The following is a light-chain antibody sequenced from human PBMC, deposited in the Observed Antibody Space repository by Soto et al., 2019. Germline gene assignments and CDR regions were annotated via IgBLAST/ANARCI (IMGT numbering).Light chain of an antibody. CDR3: QHYHSYPYT. CDR2: DAS. Sequence: DVQLTQSPSTLSASMGDRVTITCRASQSINTWLAWYQQKPGKAPKFLIFDASSLESGVSSRFTGSGSGTEFTLTISSLQPDDLATYHCQHYHSYPYTFGQGTKLEI. V-gene: IGKV1-5*01. J-gene: IGKJ2*01. CDR1: QSINTW.